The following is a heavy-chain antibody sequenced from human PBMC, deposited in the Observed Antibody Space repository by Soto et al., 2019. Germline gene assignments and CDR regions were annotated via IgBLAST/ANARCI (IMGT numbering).Heavy chain of an antibody. Sequence: IRKNPGKGLERIGYIYYSGSTYYNPSLKSRVTISVDTSKNQFSLKLSSVTAAETAGNYYGIGYFVAVSAFLLKRSSDL. V-gene: IGHV4-31*02. D-gene: IGHD2-15*01. CDR2: IYYSGST. CDR3: GIGYFVAVSAFLLKRSSDL. J-gene: IGHJ2*01.